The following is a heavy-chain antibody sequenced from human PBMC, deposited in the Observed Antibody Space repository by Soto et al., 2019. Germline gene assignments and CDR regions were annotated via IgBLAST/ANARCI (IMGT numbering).Heavy chain of an antibody. D-gene: IGHD2-21*01. CDR1: GFTFSSYS. CDR3: ARDRAYCGGDCYSKFPGY. J-gene: IGHJ4*02. V-gene: IGHV3-21*01. Sequence: EVQLVESGGGLVKPGGSLRLSCAASGFTFSSYSMNWVRQAPGKGLEWVSSISSSSSYIYYADSVKGRFTISRDNAKNSLYLQMNSLRAEDTAVYYCARDRAYCGGDCYSKFPGYWGQGTLVTVSS. CDR2: ISSSSSYI.